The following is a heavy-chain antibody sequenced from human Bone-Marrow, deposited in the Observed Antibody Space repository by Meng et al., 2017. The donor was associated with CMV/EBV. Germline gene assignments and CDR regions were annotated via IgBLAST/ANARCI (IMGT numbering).Heavy chain of an antibody. D-gene: IGHD6-19*01. CDR3: ARGSPNSGWYQIDY. J-gene: IGHJ4*02. CDR1: GGSISSYY. V-gene: IGHV4-59*01. Sequence: GSLRLSYSVSGGSISSYYWSWIRQPPGKGLEWIGYIYNSGRTNYNPSLKSRVTISVDTSKNQFSLKLSSVTAADTAVYYCARGSPNSGWYQIDYWGQGTLVTVSS. CDR2: IYNSGRT.